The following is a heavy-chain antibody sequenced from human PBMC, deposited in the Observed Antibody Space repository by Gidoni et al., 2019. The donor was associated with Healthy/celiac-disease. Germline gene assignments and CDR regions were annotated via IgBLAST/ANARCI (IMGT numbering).Heavy chain of an antibody. CDR3: AANYCSSTSCYRLTYGMDV. D-gene: IGHD2-2*02. J-gene: IGHJ6*02. V-gene: IGHV3-33*01. CDR1: GFPFSSYG. Sequence: QVQLVESGGGVVQPGRSLRLACAASGFPFSSYGMHWVRQAPGKGLEWVAVIWYDGSNKYYADSVKGRFTISRDNSKNTLYLQMNSLRAEDTAVYYCAANYCSSTSCYRLTYGMDVWGQGTTVTVSS. CDR2: IWYDGSNK.